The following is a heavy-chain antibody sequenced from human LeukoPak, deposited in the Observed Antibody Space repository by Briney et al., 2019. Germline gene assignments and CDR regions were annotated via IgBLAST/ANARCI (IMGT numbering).Heavy chain of an antibody. J-gene: IGHJ4*02. CDR2: IWDDGSNK. D-gene: IGHD1-1*01. Sequence: PGGSLRLYCAASRFTFSDSGMHWVRQAPGKGLEWVAFIWDDGSNKYYADSVKGRFTISRDNSMNTLYVQMNSLRAEDTTVYYCARGRGNHPYFDFWGQGTLVTVSS. CDR1: RFTFSDSG. CDR3: ARGRGNHPYFDF. V-gene: IGHV3-33*01.